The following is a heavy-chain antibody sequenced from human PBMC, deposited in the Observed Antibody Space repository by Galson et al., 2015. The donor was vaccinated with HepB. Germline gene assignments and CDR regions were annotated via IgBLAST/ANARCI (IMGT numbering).Heavy chain of an antibody. CDR2: IYPGDSDT. J-gene: IGHJ3*02. Sequence: QSGAEVKMPGESLKISCKGSGYSFTSYWIGWVRQMPGKGLEWMGIIYPGDSDTRYSPSFQGQVTISADKSISTAYLQWSSLKASDTAMYYCASWGSGSYYIFGNDAFDIWGQGTMVTVSS. CDR1: GYSFTSYW. V-gene: IGHV5-51*01. D-gene: IGHD3-10*01. CDR3: ASWGSGSYYIFGNDAFDI.